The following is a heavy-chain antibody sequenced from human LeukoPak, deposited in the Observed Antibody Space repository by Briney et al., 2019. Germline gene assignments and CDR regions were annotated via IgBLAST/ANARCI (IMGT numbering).Heavy chain of an antibody. J-gene: IGHJ4*02. V-gene: IGHV3-53*01. Sequence: GGSLRLSCAPSGFTLSSNYMSWVRDAPGKGLEWGSVIYSGGSTYYADSVKGRFTIVRDNSKNTLYLQMNSLSAEDTAVYDWAKDPNPYCSGGSCFLYFGGQGTRAIVSA. CDR3: AKDPNPYCSGGSCFLYF. D-gene: IGHD2-15*01. CDR2: IYSGGST. CDR1: GFTLSSNY.